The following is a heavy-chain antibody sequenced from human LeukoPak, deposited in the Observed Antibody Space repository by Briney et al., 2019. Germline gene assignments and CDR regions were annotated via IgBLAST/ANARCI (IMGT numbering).Heavy chain of an antibody. Sequence: GGSLRLSCAASGFTFSSFAMSWVRQAPGKGLEWVSVISGSGGSSYYADSVKGRVTISRDNSKNTLYLQMNSLRAEDTAVYYCASLEGYSYGTGAFDIWGQGTMVTVSS. J-gene: IGHJ3*02. D-gene: IGHD5-18*01. CDR2: ISGSGGSS. V-gene: IGHV3-23*01. CDR1: GFTFSSFA. CDR3: ASLEGYSYGTGAFDI.